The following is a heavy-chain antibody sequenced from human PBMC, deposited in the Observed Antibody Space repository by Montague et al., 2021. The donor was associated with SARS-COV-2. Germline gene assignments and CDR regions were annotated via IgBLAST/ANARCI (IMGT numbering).Heavy chain of an antibody. V-gene: IGHV4-59*01. D-gene: IGHD3-3*01. J-gene: IGHJ5*02. Sequence: SETLSLTCTVSGGSISSYYWSWVRQPPGEGLEWIGYIYYSGSTNYNPSLKSRVTISVDTSKNQFSLKLSSVTAADTAVYYCARCITIFGVVGSWFDPWGQGTLVTVSS. CDR3: ARCITIFGVVGSWFDP. CDR2: IYYSGST. CDR1: GGSISSYY.